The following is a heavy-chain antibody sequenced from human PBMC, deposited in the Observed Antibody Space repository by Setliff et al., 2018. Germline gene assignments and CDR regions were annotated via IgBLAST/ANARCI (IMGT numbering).Heavy chain of an antibody. J-gene: IGHJ5*02. CDR1: GASISSGTYY. Sequence: TSETLSLTCTVSGASISSGTYYWAWIRQPPGKGLEWIGRIHYRGTTYSNASLASRLTISVDTAKNQFSLKLTSVTAADTAVYYCARDPVKQLVNWFDPWGQGTLVTVSS. V-gene: IGHV4-39*01. D-gene: IGHD3-10*01. CDR3: ARDPVKQLVNWFDP. CDR2: IHYRGTT.